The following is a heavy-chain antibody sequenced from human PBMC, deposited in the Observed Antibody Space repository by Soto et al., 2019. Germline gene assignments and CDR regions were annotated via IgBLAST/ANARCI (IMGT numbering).Heavy chain of an antibody. CDR1: GGSISSYY. D-gene: IGHD3-10*01. V-gene: IGHV4-59*01. Sequence: PSETLSLTCTVSGGSISSYYWSWIRQPPGKGLEWIGYIYYSGSTNYNPSLKSRVTISVDTSKNQFSLKLSSVTAADTAVYYCARGIKGYYGSGSYYNRKLGDSDKTPYFDYWGQGTLVTVSS. J-gene: IGHJ4*02. CDR2: IYYSGST. CDR3: ARGIKGYYGSGSYYNRKLGDSDKTPYFDY.